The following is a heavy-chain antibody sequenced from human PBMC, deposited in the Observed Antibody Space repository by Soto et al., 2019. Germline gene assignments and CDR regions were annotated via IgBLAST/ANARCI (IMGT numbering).Heavy chain of an antibody. J-gene: IGHJ4*02. CDR1: GFTFSSYA. CDR2: ISGSGGST. D-gene: IGHD6-19*01. Sequence: GGSLRLSCAASGFTFSSYAMSWVRQAPGKGLEWVSAISGSGGSTYYADSVKGRFTISRDNSKNTLYLQMNSLRAEDTAVYYCANGVGNSSGRPIGLFYPGDVFDYWGQGTLVTVSS. V-gene: IGHV3-23*01. CDR3: ANGVGNSSGRPIGLFYPGDVFDY.